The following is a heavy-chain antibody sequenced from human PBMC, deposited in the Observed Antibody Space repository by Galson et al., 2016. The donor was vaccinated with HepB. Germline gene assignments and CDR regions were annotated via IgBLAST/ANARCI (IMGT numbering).Heavy chain of an antibody. Sequence: SLRLSCAASGFTFSSDWMSWVRQAPGKGLEWVANIKQDGSEKYYVDSVKGRFTISRDNAKNSLYLQMNSLRAEDTAVYYCASWWQTPASYFDYWGQGTLVTDSS. D-gene: IGHD2-8*02. CDR3: ASWWQTPASYFDY. V-gene: IGHV3-7*01. J-gene: IGHJ4*02. CDR2: IKQDGSEK. CDR1: GFTFSSDW.